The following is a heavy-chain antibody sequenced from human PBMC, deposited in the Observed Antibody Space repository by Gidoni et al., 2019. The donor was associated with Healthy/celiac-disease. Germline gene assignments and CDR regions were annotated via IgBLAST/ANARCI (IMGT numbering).Heavy chain of an antibody. Sequence: QVQLVHSGAEVKKPGSSVKVSSKDSGGSFSSYTISWVRQAPGQGLEWMGRIIRILGIANYAQKFQGRVTITADKSTSAAYMELSSLRSEDTAVYYCARDWVSGVRRFGELNVWGQGTTVTVSS. V-gene: IGHV1-69*04. D-gene: IGHD3-10*01. CDR1: GGSFSSYT. CDR2: IIRILGIA. J-gene: IGHJ6*02. CDR3: ARDWVSGVRRFGELNV.